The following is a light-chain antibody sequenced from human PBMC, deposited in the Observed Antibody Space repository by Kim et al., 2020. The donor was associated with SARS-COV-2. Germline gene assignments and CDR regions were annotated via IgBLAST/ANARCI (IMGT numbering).Light chain of an antibody. CDR2: GVS. V-gene: IGKV3-20*01. J-gene: IGKJ4*01. CDR3: HQYGYSPLT. CDR1: QSLSGSD. Sequence: EIVLTQSPGTLSLSPGQRATLSCRASQSLSGSDLAWYQQKPGQTPRLLIYGVSRRSTGIPDRFSGSGSGTDFTLTISGLEPEDCAVYYCHQYGYSPLTFGGGTKVDIK.